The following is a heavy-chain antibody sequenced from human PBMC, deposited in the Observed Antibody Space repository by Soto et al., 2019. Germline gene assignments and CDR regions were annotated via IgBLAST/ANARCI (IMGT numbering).Heavy chain of an antibody. Sequence: SVKVSCKASGGTFSSYAISWVRQAPGQGLEWMGGIIPIFGTANYAQKFQGRVTITADESTSTAYMELSSLRSEDTAVYYCARGLRNTYYYDSSGYVFDYWGQGTLVTVSS. CDR2: IIPIFGTA. D-gene: IGHD3-22*01. CDR1: GGTFSSYA. J-gene: IGHJ4*02. CDR3: ARGLRNTYYYDSSGYVFDY. V-gene: IGHV1-69*13.